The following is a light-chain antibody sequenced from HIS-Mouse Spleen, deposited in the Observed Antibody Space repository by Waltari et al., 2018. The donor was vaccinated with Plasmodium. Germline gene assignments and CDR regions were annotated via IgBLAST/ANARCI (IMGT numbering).Light chain of an antibody. CDR2: KSS. V-gene: IGKV1-5*03. CDR3: QQYKSYSYT. CDR1: QSISSW. J-gene: IGKJ2*01. Sequence: DIQMTQSPSTLSASVGDRFTITCRASQSISSWLAWYQQKPGKAPKLLIDKSSSLESGVPSRFSGSGSGTEFTLTISSLQPDDFATYYCQQYKSYSYTFGQGTKLEIK.